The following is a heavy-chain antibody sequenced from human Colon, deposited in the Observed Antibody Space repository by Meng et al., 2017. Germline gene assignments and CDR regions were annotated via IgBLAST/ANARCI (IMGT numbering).Heavy chain of an antibody. CDR2: IYDTAST. Sequence: SETLSLTCTVSGDSVSSDYWSWIRQPPGKGPEWNAFIYDTASTNYNPSLKSRVTISVDTSKNQFSLNLSSVTAADTAVYYCARGPPSDYWGPGTLVTVSS. CDR1: GDSVSSDY. CDR3: ARGPPSDY. J-gene: IGHJ4*02. V-gene: IGHV4-59*02.